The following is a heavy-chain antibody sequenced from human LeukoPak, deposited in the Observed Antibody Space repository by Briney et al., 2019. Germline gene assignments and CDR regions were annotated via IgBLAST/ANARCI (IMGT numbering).Heavy chain of an antibody. V-gene: IGHV3-30*18. CDR3: AKAVCSGGSCYVDY. J-gene: IGHJ4*02. CDR2: ISYDGSNK. D-gene: IGHD2-15*01. Sequence: GGSLRLSCAASGFTFSSYGMHWVRQAPGKGLEWVAVISYDGSNKYYADSVKGRFTISRDNTKNTLYLQMNSLRAEDTAVYYCAKAVCSGGSCYVDYWGQGTLVTVSS. CDR1: GFTFSSYG.